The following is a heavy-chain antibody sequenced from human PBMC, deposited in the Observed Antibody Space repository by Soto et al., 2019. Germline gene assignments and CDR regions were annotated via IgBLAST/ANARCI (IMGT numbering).Heavy chain of an antibody. CDR2: IYSGGNT. J-gene: IGHJ4*02. CDR1: GFTVSSNY. Sequence: XGSLQLSFAASGFTVSSNYMSWVRQAPGKGLEWVSVIYSGGNTDYADSVKGRFTISRDNSKRTVYLQMNSLRAEDTGVYYCARARDGYNFLYEPTWGQGTLVTVSS. V-gene: IGHV3-53*01. CDR3: ARARDGYNFLYEPT. D-gene: IGHD5-12*01.